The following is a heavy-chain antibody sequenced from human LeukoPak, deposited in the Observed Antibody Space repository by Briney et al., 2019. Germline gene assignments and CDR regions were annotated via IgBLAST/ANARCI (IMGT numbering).Heavy chain of an antibody. CDR2: ISSSSSYI. Sequence: PGGSLRLSCAASGFTFSTYSMNWVRQAPGKGLEWVSFISSSSSYIYYADSLKGRFTISRDNAKNSLYLQMNSLRADDTAVYYCARDHSDYYDSSGYFGYWGQGTLSPSPQ. CDR1: GFTFSTYS. D-gene: IGHD3-22*01. J-gene: IGHJ4*02. V-gene: IGHV3-21*01. CDR3: ARDHSDYYDSSGYFGY.